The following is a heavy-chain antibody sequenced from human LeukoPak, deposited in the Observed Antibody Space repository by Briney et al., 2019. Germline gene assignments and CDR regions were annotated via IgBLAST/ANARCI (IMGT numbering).Heavy chain of an antibody. CDR3: ARPRDSSGWSFAFDI. CDR1: RYTFTSYY. CDR2: INPRGGST. V-gene: IGHV1-46*01. Sequence: ASVKVSCKASRYTFTSYYMHWVRQAPGQGLEWMGIINPRGGSTSYAQKFQGRVTMTRDTSTSTVYMELSSLRSEDTAVYYCARPRDSSGWSFAFDIWGQGTMVTVSS. J-gene: IGHJ3*02. D-gene: IGHD6-19*01.